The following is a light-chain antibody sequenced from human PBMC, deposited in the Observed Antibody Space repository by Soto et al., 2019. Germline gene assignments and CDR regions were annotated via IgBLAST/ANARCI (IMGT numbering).Light chain of an antibody. V-gene: IGKV3-11*01. CDR2: DAS. CDR1: QSVSTY. Sequence: EIVLTQSPATLPLSPGERATLSCRASQSVSTYLAWYQQKPGQAPRLLIYDASNRATGIPARFSGSGSGTDFTLTISSLEPEDFAVYYCQHRSNWPRTFGQGTKLEIK. CDR3: QHRSNWPRT. J-gene: IGKJ2*01.